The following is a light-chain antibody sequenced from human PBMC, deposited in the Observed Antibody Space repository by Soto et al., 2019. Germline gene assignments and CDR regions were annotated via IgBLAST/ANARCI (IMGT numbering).Light chain of an antibody. CDR2: EVT. J-gene: IGLJ1*01. V-gene: IGLV2-23*02. CDR3: CSDAGSSTYV. CDR1: SSDVGSYNF. Sequence: QSALTQPASVSGSPGQSITISCTRTSSDVGSYNFVSWYQQHPGKAPKVVIYEVTKRPSGDSSRFSGTKSGNTAYLTISGLQADDEAEYFCCSDAGSSTYVFGTGTELTVL.